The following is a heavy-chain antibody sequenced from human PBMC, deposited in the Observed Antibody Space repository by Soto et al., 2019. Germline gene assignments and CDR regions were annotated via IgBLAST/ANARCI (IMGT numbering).Heavy chain of an antibody. J-gene: IGHJ4*02. CDR1: GGSSISGGYC. Sequence: LETLSLTCTVSGGSSISGGYCWSWIRKHPGKGLEWIGDIYYSGSTNYNPSLKSRVTISVDTSKNQFSLKLSSVTAADTAVYYCARGGKRWTGPTIPPKFDYWGQGTLVTVSS. CDR3: ARGGKRWTGPTIPPKFDY. CDR2: IYYSGST. D-gene: IGHD3-9*01. V-gene: IGHV4-61*08.